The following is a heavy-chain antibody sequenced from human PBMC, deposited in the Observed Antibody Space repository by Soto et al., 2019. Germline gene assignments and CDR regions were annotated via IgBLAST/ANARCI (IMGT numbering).Heavy chain of an antibody. J-gene: IGHJ6*04. CDR3: RREDVNGMVPHYFYGMDL. CDR2: ISYDGSEE. Sequence: QVQLVESGGGVVQPGKSLRLSCAASGFTFSSFAMHWVRQAPGRGLEWVTLISYDGSEEYYADSVKCRFTISRDDSQNTVHLQLNSLRAEPTAVYYCRREDVNGMVPHYFYGMDLWGKGTRVSVPS. CDR1: GFTFSSFA. D-gene: IGHD3-10*01. V-gene: IGHV3-30-3*01.